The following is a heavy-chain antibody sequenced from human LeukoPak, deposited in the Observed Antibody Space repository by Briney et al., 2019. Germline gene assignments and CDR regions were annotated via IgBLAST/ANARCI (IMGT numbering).Heavy chain of an antibody. CDR1: GFTFSSDG. CDR2: IRYVGSTK. Sequence: GGSLRLSCAASGFTFSSDGMHSVRQAPRKGLEWVSFIRYVGSTKYYADSVKGRFTISRDNSRNTPYLQWNILRAQHTAVYSCAKDGERARPFDYWGPGTLVTVSS. V-gene: IGHV3-30*02. J-gene: IGHJ4*02. D-gene: IGHD1-1*01. CDR3: AKDGERARPFDY.